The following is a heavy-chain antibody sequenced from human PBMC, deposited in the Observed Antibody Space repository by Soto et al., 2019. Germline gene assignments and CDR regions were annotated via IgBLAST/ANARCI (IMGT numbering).Heavy chain of an antibody. CDR3: ARAAITMVRGVTHNWFDP. CDR1: GYTFTGYY. J-gene: IGHJ5*02. V-gene: IGHV1-2*04. Sequence: ASVKVSCKASGYTFTGYYMHWVRQAPGQGLEWMGWINPNSGGTNYAQKFQGWVTMTRDTSISTAYMELGRLRSDDTAVYYCARAAITMVRGVTHNWFDPWGQGTLVTVSS. D-gene: IGHD3-10*01. CDR2: INPNSGGT.